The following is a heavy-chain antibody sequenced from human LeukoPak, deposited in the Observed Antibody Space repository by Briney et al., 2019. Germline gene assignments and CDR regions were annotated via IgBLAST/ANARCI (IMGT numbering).Heavy chain of an antibody. D-gene: IGHD2-2*02. Sequence: VASVKVSCKASGGTFSSYAISWVRQAPGQGLEWMGGIIPIFGTANYAQKFQGRVTITADESTSTAYMELSSLRSEDTAVYYCATPRAAACYNYYYYYMDVWGKGTTVTVSS. CDR2: IIPIFGTA. J-gene: IGHJ6*03. V-gene: IGHV1-69*01. CDR3: ATPRAAACYNYYYYYMDV. CDR1: GGTFSSYA.